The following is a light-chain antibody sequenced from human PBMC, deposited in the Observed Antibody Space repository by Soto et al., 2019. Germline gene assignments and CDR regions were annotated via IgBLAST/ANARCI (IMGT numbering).Light chain of an antibody. CDR1: SSGLGSYNR. CDR2: DVS. V-gene: IGLV2-18*02. Sequence: QSVLTQPPSVSGSPGQSVTISCTGTSSGLGSYNRVSWYQQPPGTAPKLMIYDVSNRPSGVPDRFSGSKSGNTASLTISGLQAEDEADYYCSSYTSSSTLVFGGGTKLTVL. CDR3: SSYTSSSTLV. J-gene: IGLJ3*02.